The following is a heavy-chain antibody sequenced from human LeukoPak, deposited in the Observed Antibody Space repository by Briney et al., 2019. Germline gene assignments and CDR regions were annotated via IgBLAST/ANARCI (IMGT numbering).Heavy chain of an antibody. CDR2: NNAGNGNT. D-gene: IGHD4-17*01. V-gene: IGHV1-3*01. Sequence: ASVKVSCKASGYTFSDYTMHWVRQAPGQRLEWMGWNNAGNGNTKYSQKFQGRVTITRDTSATTVYMELSSLTSEDTAVYFCARTWSTVTAEYFQLWGQGTLVTVSS. J-gene: IGHJ1*01. CDR3: ARTWSTVTAEYFQL. CDR1: GYTFSDYT.